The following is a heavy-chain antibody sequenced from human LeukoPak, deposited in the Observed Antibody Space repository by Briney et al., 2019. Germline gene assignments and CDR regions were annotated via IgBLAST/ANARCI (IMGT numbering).Heavy chain of an antibody. CDR2: ISYDGSNN. V-gene: IGHV3-30*18. CDR3: AKDSLVYYDFWSGYLDY. Sequence: GGSLRLSCAASGLTFSSYGMHWVRQAPGKGLEWVAVISYDGSNNYYADSVKGRFTISRDNSKNTLYLQMNSLRAEDTAVYYCAKDSLVYYDFWSGYLDYWGQGSLVTVSS. CDR1: GLTFSSYG. D-gene: IGHD3-3*01. J-gene: IGHJ4*02.